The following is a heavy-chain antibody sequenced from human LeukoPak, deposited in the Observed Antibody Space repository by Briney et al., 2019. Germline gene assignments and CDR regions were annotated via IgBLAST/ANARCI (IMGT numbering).Heavy chain of an antibody. CDR1: GGSISEYY. V-gene: IGHV4-59*01. CDR2: IYYNGNT. Sequence: PSETLSLTCTVSGGSISEYYWSWVRQPPGKGLEGIGYIYYNGNTNDNPSLTSRGTISVETSKNQFSLKLTSVTAADTAVYYCARGHRGLGYWGQGTLVSVSS. CDR3: ARGHRGLGY. J-gene: IGHJ4*02. D-gene: IGHD3-16*01.